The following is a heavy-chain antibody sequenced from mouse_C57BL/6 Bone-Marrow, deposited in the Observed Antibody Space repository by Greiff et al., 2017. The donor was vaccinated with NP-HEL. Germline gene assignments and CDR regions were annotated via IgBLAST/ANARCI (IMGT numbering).Heavy chain of an antibody. CDR3: VREAPTIVIQYFDV. CDR1: GFSFNTYA. CDR2: IRSKSNNYAT. J-gene: IGHJ1*03. V-gene: IGHV10-1*01. Sequence: EVQLVESGGGLVQPKGSLKLSCAASGFSFNTYAMNWVRQAPGKGLEWVARIRSKSNNYATYYADSVKDRFTISRDDSESMLYLQMNNLKTEDTAMYYCVREAPTIVIQYFDVWGTGTTVTVSS. D-gene: IGHD2-5*01.